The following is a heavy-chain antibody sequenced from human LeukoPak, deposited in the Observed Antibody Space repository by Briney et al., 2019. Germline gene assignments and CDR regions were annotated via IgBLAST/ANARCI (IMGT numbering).Heavy chain of an antibody. D-gene: IGHD3-22*01. CDR1: GYTFTSYD. CDR2: MNPNSGNT. J-gene: IGHJ4*02. V-gene: IGHV1-8*01. Sequence: ASVKVSCKASGYTFTSYDINWARQATGQGLEWMGWMNPNSGNTGYAQKLQGRVTMTTDTSTSTAYMELRSLRSDDTAVYYCARDDHTDYYDSSGSYFDYWGQGTLVTVSS. CDR3: ARDDHTDYYDSSGSYFDY.